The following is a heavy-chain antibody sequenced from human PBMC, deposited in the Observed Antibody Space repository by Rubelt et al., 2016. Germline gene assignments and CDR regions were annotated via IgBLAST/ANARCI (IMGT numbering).Heavy chain of an antibody. D-gene: IGHD3-16*01. CDR2: IYYSGST. CDR1: GGSFSGYY. V-gene: IGHV4-59*10. J-gene: IGHJ4*02. CDR3: ARSFRPDKYSYDS. Sequence: QVQLQQWGAGLLKPSEPLSLTCAVYGGSFSGYYWSWIRQPPGTGLEWIGSIYYSGSTNYSPSLKSRVTMSVDTSKTQFSLGLSSVTAADTAVDYCARSFRPDKYSYDSWGQGTLVTVSS.